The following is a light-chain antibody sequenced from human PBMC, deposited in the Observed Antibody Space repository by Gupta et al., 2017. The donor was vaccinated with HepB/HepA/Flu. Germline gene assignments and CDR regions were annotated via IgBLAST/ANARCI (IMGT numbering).Light chain of an antibody. CDR1: QSVSIH. Sequence: ENLVTQSPATLSLSPAESATLSCRTSQSVSIHSAWYQQQPGQAPRLLIYGTSNRATGDPPRFSGSGSGTDFSLTISSLEPEDFAVYYYKQRYTRPTLGKGTQLEIK. V-gene: IGKV3-11*01. J-gene: IGKJ5*01. CDR2: GTS. CDR3: KQRYTRPT.